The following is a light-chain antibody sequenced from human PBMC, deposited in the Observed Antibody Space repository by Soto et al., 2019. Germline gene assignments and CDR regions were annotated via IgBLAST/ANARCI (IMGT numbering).Light chain of an antibody. Sequence: QSVLTQPPSVSGAPGQRVTISCTGSSSNIGAGYDVHWYRHLPGTAPKLLIYNNNIRPPGVPDRFSGSKSGTSASPAITGLQAEDEADYYCQSYDSRLSGYVFGTGTKVTVL. J-gene: IGLJ1*01. V-gene: IGLV1-40*01. CDR3: QSYDSRLSGYV. CDR1: SSNIGAGYD. CDR2: NNN.